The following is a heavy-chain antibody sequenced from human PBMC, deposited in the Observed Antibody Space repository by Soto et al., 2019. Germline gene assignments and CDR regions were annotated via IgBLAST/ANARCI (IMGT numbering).Heavy chain of an antibody. Sequence: GVSVKVCCKASGGTFSSYAISWVRQAPGQGLEWMGGIIPIFGTANYAQKFQGRVTITADESTSTAYMELSSLRSEDTAVYYCARVLLTIVATKARDYYYYGMDVWGQGTTVTVSS. D-gene: IGHD5-12*01. CDR1: GGTFSSYA. CDR2: IIPIFGTA. V-gene: IGHV1-69*13. CDR3: ARVLLTIVATKARDYYYYGMDV. J-gene: IGHJ6*02.